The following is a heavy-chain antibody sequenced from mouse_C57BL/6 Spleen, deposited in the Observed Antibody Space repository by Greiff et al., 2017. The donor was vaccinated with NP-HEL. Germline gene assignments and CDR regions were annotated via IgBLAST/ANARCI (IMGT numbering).Heavy chain of an antibody. J-gene: IGHJ1*03. CDR2: IDPSDSYT. V-gene: IGHV1-50*01. CDR3: ARKDPFTTGGYFDV. CDR1: GYTFTSYW. D-gene: IGHD1-1*01. Sequence: QVQLQQPGAELVKPGASVKLSCKASGYTFTSYWMQWVKQRPGQGLEWIGEIDPSDSYTNYNQKFKGKATLTVDTSSSTAYMQLSSLTSEDSAVYYCARKDPFTTGGYFDVWGTGTTVTVSS.